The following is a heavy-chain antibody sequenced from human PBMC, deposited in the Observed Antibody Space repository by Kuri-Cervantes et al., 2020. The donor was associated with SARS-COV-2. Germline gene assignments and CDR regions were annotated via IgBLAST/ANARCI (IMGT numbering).Heavy chain of an antibody. V-gene: IGHV3-49*04. Sequence: LSLTCTASGFTFGDYAMSWVRQAPGKGLEWVGFIRSKAYGGTTEYAASVKGRFTISRDDSKSIAYLQMNSLKTEDTAVYYCTRGTIAAAGSLDYWGQGTLVTVSS. D-gene: IGHD6-13*01. CDR3: TRGTIAAAGSLDY. CDR2: IRSKAYGGTT. CDR1: GFTFGDYA. J-gene: IGHJ4*02.